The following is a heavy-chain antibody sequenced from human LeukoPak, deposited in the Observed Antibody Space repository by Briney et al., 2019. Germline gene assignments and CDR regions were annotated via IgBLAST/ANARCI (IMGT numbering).Heavy chain of an antibody. D-gene: IGHD2-2*02. CDR2: INPNGGGT. J-gene: IGHJ4*02. Sequence: ASVKVSCKASGYTFTGYYMHWVRQAPGQGLEWMGWINPNGGGTNYAQKFQGRVTMTSDTSISTAYMELSRLRSYDTAVYYCARDPLGVVVPAAIRGPDYWGQGTLVTVSS. CDR3: ARDPLGVVVPAAIRGPDY. CDR1: GYTFTGYY. V-gene: IGHV1-2*02.